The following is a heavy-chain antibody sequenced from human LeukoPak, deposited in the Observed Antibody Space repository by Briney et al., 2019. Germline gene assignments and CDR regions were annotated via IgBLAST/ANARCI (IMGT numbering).Heavy chain of an antibody. V-gene: IGHV1-18*01. Sequence: ASVNVSCKASGYTFTSYGISWVRQAPGQGLEWMGWISAYNGNTNYAQKLQGRVTMTTDTSTSTAYMELRSLRSDDTAVYYCAREIKTLRFLEWLWGSNWFDPWGQGTLVTVSS. CDR2: ISAYNGNT. CDR3: AREIKTLRFLEWLWGSNWFDP. CDR1: GYTFTSYG. D-gene: IGHD3-3*01. J-gene: IGHJ5*02.